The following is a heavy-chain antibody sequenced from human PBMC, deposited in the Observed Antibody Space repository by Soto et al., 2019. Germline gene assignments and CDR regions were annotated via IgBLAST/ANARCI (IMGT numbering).Heavy chain of an antibody. Sequence: SVKVSCKASGGTFSSYTISWVRQAPGQGLEWMGRIIPILGIANYAQKLQGRVTITADKSTSTAYMELSSLRSEDTAVYYCARDLFDRSRGYWGSYCSGMDVWGRGTTVTVS. CDR3: ARDLFDRSRGYWGSYCSGMDV. J-gene: IGHJ6*02. CDR2: IIPILGIA. D-gene: IGHD3-22*01. V-gene: IGHV1-69*04. CDR1: GGTFSSYT.